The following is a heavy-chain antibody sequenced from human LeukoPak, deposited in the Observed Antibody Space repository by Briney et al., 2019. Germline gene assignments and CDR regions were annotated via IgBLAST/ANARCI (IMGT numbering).Heavy chain of an antibody. V-gene: IGHV1-46*01. CDR3: AREWPTRAGIAAAGTPPFFDY. D-gene: IGHD6-13*01. J-gene: IGHJ4*02. CDR2: INPSGGST. Sequence: ASVKVSCKASGYTFTGYYMHWVRQAPGQGLEWMGIINPSGGSTSYAQKFQGRVTMTRDTSTSTVYMELSSLRSEDTAVYYCAREWPTRAGIAAAGTPPFFDYWGQGTLVTVSS. CDR1: GYTFTGYY.